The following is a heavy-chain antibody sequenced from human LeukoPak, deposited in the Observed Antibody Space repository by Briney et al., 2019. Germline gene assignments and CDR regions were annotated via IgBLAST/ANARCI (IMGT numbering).Heavy chain of an antibody. J-gene: IGHJ4*02. CDR3: ASSLGDY. V-gene: IGHV4-34*01. CDR2: INHSGST. Sequence: SETLSLTCAVYGGSFSGYYWSWIRQPPGKGLEWIGEINHSGSTNYNPSLKSRVTISVDSSKNQFSLKLSSVTAADTAVCYCASSLGDYWGQGTLVTVSS. CDR1: GGSFSGYY.